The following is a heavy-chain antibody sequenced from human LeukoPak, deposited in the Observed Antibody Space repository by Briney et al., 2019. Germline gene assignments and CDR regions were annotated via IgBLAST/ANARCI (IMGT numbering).Heavy chain of an antibody. J-gene: IGHJ4*02. Sequence: PSETLSLTCTVSGGSISSYYWSWIRQPPGKGLEWIGYIYYSGSTNYNPSLKSRVTISVDTSKNQFSLKLSSVTAADTAVYYCARERRYYYGSGSYFSFDYWGQGTLVTVSS. D-gene: IGHD3-10*01. CDR1: GGSISSYY. V-gene: IGHV4-59*01. CDR3: ARERRYYYGSGSYFSFDY. CDR2: IYYSGST.